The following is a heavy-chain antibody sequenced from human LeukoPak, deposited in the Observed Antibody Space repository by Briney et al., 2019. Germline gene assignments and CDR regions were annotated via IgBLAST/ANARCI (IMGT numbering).Heavy chain of an antibody. V-gene: IGHV3-11*01. D-gene: IGHD3-22*01. CDR1: GFTFSDYY. Sequence: GGSLRLSCAASGFTFSDYYMSWIRQAPGKGLEWVSYISSSGSTIYYADSVRGRFTISRDNAKNSLYLQMNSLRAEDTAVYYCARDRPAGYYDSSGYYRAFDIWGQGTMVTVSS. CDR3: ARDRPAGYYDSSGYYRAFDI. J-gene: IGHJ3*02. CDR2: ISSSGSTI.